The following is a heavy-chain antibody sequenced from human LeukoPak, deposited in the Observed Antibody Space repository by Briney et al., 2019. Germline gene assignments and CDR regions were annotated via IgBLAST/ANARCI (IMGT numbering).Heavy chain of an antibody. J-gene: IGHJ3*02. CDR3: ARDIRRLFPIINAFDI. CDR1: GFTFSSYS. CDR2: ISSSSSYI. D-gene: IGHD3-10*01. V-gene: IGHV3-21*01. Sequence: PGGSLRLSCAASGFTFSSYSMNWVRRAPGQGLEWVSSISSSSSYIYYADSVKGRFTISRDNAKNSLYLQLNSLRAEDTAVYYCARDIRRLFPIINAFDIWGQGTMVTVSS.